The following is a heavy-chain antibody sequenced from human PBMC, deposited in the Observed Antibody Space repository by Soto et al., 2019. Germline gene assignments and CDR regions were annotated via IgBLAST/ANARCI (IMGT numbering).Heavy chain of an antibody. D-gene: IGHD3-10*01. CDR3: ARYRYGSGGYFDY. J-gene: IGHJ4*02. V-gene: IGHV1-69*02. CDR2: IIPILGIA. Sequence: QVQLVQSGAEVKKPGSSVKVSCKASGGTFSSYTISWVRQAPGQGLEWMGRIIPILGIANYAQKFKGRVTITADKSTSTAYMELSSLRSEDTAVYYCARYRYGSGGYFDYWGQGTLVTVSS. CDR1: GGTFSSYT.